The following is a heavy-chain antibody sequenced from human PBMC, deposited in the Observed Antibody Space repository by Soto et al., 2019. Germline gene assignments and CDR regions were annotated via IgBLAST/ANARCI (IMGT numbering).Heavy chain of an antibody. Sequence: ASVKVSCKASGYTFANYGITWVRQAPGQGLEWMGWISAYNDNIYYAQKLQGRVTMTTDTSTSTAYMDLTSLRSEDTAVYYCYYDSSGYAPGTDYWGQGTLVTVSS. J-gene: IGHJ4*02. CDR3: YYDSSGYAPGTDY. CDR1: GYTFANYG. V-gene: IGHV1-18*01. D-gene: IGHD3-22*01. CDR2: ISAYNDNI.